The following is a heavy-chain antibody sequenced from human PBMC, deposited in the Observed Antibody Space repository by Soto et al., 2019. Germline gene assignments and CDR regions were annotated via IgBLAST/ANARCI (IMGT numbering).Heavy chain of an antibody. CDR2: ITGSGTGA. D-gene: IGHD6-13*01. CDR3: AKGLINGRWYAED. CDR1: GFTFSSCV. J-gene: IGHJ4*02. Sequence: EVHLLESGGGLVHPGESLRLSCGASGFTFSSCVMTWVRQAPGKGLEWVSCITGSGTGAYYADSVKGRFTISRDNSKNMVYLQMNNLGGEGTGVYYCAKGLINGRWYAEDWGQGTLVTVSS. V-gene: IGHV3-23*01.